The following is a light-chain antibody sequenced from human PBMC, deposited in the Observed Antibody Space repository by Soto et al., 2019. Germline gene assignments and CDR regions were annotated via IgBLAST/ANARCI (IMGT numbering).Light chain of an antibody. Sequence: EIVMTQSPATLSVSPGERATLSRSASQSVSSNLAWYQQKPGQAPRLLIYGAYTRAAGVPARFSGSGSGTEFTLTITSLQSEDIALYYCQQYNIWPPINFGQGTKVDIK. V-gene: IGKV3-15*01. CDR3: QQYNIWPPIN. CDR2: GAY. CDR1: QSVSSN. J-gene: IGKJ1*01.